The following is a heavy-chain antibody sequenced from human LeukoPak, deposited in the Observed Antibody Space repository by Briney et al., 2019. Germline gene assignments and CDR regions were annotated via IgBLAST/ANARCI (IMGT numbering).Heavy chain of an antibody. D-gene: IGHD2-2*01. CDR3: ARDWYHAIDY. V-gene: IGHV3-74*03. CDR2: ITSDGTST. Sequence: GGSLRLSCAASEFSFSITWMHWVRQPPGQGLVWVARITSDGTSTSYAESVKGRFTISRDNAKNTLYLQMNSLRAEDTAVYYCARDWYHAIDYWGQGTLVTVSS. J-gene: IGHJ4*02. CDR1: EFSFSITW.